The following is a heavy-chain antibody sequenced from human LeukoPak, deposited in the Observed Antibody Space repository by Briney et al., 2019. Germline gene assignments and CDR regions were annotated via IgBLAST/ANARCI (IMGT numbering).Heavy chain of an antibody. CDR2: IYTSGST. D-gene: IGHD1-1*01. J-gene: IGHJ6*03. CDR1: GGSISSGSYY. Sequence: SETLSPTCTVSGGSISSGSYYWSWIRQPAGKGLEWIGRIYTSGSTNYNPSLKSRVTISVDTSKNQFSLKLSSVTAADTAVYYCARTGGTPGYGYYYYYYMDVWGKGTTVTISS. V-gene: IGHV4-61*02. CDR3: ARTGGTPGYGYYYYYYMDV.